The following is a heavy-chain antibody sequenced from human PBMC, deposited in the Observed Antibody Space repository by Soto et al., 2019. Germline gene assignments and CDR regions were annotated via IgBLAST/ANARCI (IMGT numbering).Heavy chain of an antibody. CDR1: GDTFNSYL. Sequence: QVQLVQSGAEVKRPGSSVKVSCESSGDTFNSYLISWVRQAPGQGLEWMGGIIPIIRVTHYAQRFQGRLTISALSSTGTAYMELTNLGFEDTALYYCARESLGAKGADHWGQGTLVTVSS. CDR2: IIPIIRVT. V-gene: IGHV1-69*17. D-gene: IGHD7-27*01. J-gene: IGHJ4*02. CDR3: ARESLGAKGADH.